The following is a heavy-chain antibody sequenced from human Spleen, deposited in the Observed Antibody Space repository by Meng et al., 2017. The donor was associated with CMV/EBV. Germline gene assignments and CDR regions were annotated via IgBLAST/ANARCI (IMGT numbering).Heavy chain of an antibody. Sequence: FTFSSYGMNWVRQAPGKGLVWAARINSDGSSTSYADSVKGRFTISRDNAKNTLYLQMNSLRAEDTAVYYCARDRGYVRVIAIQIFDYWGQGTLVTVSS. J-gene: IGHJ4*02. CDR3: ARDRGYVRVIAIQIFDY. CDR1: FTFSSYG. CDR2: INSDGSST. D-gene: IGHD2-21*01. V-gene: IGHV3-74*01.